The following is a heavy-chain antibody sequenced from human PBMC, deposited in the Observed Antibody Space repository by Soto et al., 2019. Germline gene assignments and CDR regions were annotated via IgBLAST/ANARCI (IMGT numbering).Heavy chain of an antibody. CDR1: GGTFSSYI. CDR3: ARPPLYCSSTSCYDY. V-gene: IGHV1-69*02. D-gene: IGHD2-2*01. CDR2: IIPILGIA. J-gene: IGHJ4*02. Sequence: GASVKVSCKASGGTFSSYIISWVRQAPGQGLEWMGRIIPILGIANYAQKFQGRVTITADKSTSTAYMELSSLRSEDTAVYYCARPPLYCSSTSCYDYWGQGPLVTVSS.